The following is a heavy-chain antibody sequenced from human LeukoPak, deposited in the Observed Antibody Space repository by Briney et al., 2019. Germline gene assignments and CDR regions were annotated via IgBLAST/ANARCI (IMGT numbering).Heavy chain of an antibody. CDR1: GYSISSGYN. CDR2: VYRSGTT. D-gene: IGHD7-27*01. J-gene: IGHJ4*02. Sequence: SETLSLTCVVSGYSISSGYNWGWIRQPPGKGLEWIGSVYRSGTTYYDPSFKSRVTISVDTSKNQISLKVRSVTAADTAMYYCARENWVFDYWGQGILVTVSS. V-gene: IGHV4-38-2*02. CDR3: ARENWVFDY.